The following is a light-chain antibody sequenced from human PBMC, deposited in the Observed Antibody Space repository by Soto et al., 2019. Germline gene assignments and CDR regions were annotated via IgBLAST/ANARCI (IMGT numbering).Light chain of an antibody. V-gene: IGKV1-5*03. CDR3: QQYSDNWT. CDR2: KAS. Sequence: DIQMTQSPSTLSASVGDRVTITCRASQSISNWMAWYQQKQGTASNLLIYKASTLQSGVPSRFSGSGSGTEFTLTISSLQPDDSATYYCQQYSDNWTFGQGTKVDIK. J-gene: IGKJ1*01. CDR1: QSISNW.